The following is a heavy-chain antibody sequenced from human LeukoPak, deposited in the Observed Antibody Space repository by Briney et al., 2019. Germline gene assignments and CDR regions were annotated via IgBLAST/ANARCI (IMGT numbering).Heavy chain of an antibody. CDR3: ARRWSGWYSDY. D-gene: IGHD6-19*01. CDR1: GFTSSDYY. J-gene: IGHJ4*02. V-gene: IGHV3-11*01. CDR2: ISSSGSTI. Sequence: PGGSLRLSCAASGFTSSDYYMSWIRQAPGEGLERVSYISSSGSTIYYADSVKGRFTISRDNARNSLYLQMNSLRAEDTALYYSARRWSGWYSDYWGQGTLVTVSS.